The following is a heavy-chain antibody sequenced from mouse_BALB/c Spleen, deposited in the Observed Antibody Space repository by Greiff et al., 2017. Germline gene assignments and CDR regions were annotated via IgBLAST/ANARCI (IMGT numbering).Heavy chain of an antibody. D-gene: IGHD1-1*01. CDR2: ISSGGGST. J-gene: IGHJ3*01. V-gene: IGHV5-12-1*01. CDR1: GFAFSSYD. Sequence: EVQLVESGGGLVKPGGSLKLSCAASGFAFSSYDMSWVRQTPEKRLEWVAYISSGGGSTYYPDTVKGRFTISRDNAKNTLYLQMSSLKSEDTAMYYCARGYYGSSPFAYWGQGTLVTVSA. CDR3: ARGYYGSSPFAY.